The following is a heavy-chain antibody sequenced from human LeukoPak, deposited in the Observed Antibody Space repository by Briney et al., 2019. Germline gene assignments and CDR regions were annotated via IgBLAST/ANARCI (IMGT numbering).Heavy chain of an antibody. CDR3: VRTPPNWGFDY. CDR1: GYTFTTHD. J-gene: IGHJ4*02. V-gene: IGHV1-8*01. Sequence: ASVKVSCTASGYTFTTHDINWVRQATGQGLEWLGWMSPNSGETGYAQKFQGRVTMTSDSSISTAFMELSSLRSEDTAIYYCVRTPPNWGFDYWGQGTLVTASS. CDR2: MSPNSGET. D-gene: IGHD3-16*01.